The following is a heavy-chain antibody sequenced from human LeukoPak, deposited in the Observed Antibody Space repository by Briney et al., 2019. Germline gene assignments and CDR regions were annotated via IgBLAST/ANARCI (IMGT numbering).Heavy chain of an antibody. CDR1: GYTFTSYA. CDR3: ARDWPTAVAGTGGGYYYYYGMDV. CDR2: INAGNGNT. J-gene: IGHJ6*02. D-gene: IGHD6-19*01. Sequence: ASVKVSCKASGYTFTSYAMHWVRQAPGQRLEWMGWINAGNGNTKYSQKFQGRVTITTDTSASTAYMELSSLRSEDTAVYYCARDWPTAVAGTGGGYYYYYGMDVWGQGTTVTVSS. V-gene: IGHV1-3*01.